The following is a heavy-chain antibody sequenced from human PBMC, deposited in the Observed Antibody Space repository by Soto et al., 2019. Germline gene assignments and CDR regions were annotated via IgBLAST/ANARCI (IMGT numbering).Heavy chain of an antibody. CDR1: GYTFTNYD. CDR2: MNPDSENT. J-gene: IGHJ6*02. CDR3: TRAQFDFGSYCGLDV. V-gene: IGHV1-8*01. Sequence: QVHLVQSGAEVKQPGASVRVSCKASGYTFTNYDITWVRQATGQGLEWMGWMNPDSENTGSPQKFQGRVTMTVNTSTNTAYMELTSRRSEDTAVYYCTRAQFDFGSYCGLDVWGQGTTVTVSS. D-gene: IGHD3-10*01.